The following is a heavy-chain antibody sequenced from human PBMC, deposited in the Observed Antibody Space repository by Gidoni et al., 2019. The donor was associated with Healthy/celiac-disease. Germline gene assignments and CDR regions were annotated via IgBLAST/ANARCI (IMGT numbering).Heavy chain of an antibody. Sequence: QLQLQESGPGLVKPSETLSLTCTVSGGSISSSSYYWGWIRQPPGKGLEWIGSIYYSGSTYYNPSLKSRVTISVDTSKNQFSLKLSSVTAADTAVYYCARGVTIFGVVISRINWFDPWGQGTLVTVSS. CDR3: ARGVTIFGVVISRINWFDP. CDR1: GGSISSSSYY. CDR2: IYYSGST. D-gene: IGHD3-3*01. V-gene: IGHV4-39*01. J-gene: IGHJ5*02.